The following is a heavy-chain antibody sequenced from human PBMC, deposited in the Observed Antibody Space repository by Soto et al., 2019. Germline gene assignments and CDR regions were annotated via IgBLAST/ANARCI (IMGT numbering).Heavy chain of an antibody. V-gene: IGHV5-10-1*04. CDR3: ARLLGSSSWPFDY. CDR1: GYSFTSYW. Sequence: GESLKISCKGSGYSFTSYWISWVRQMPGKGLEWMGRIDPSDSYTNYSPSFQGQVTISADKSISTAYLQWSSLKASDTAMYYCARLLGSSSWPFDYWGQGTLVTVSS. CDR2: IDPSDSYT. D-gene: IGHD6-13*01. J-gene: IGHJ4*02.